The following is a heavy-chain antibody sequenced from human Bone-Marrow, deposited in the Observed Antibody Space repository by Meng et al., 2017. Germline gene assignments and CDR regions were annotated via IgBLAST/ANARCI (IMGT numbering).Heavy chain of an antibody. Sequence: GESLKISCAASGFTFSSYSMNWVRQAPGKGLEWVSSISSSSSYIYYADSVKGRFTISRDNAKNSLYLQMNSLRAEDTAVYYCASHDYGDYDYWGQGTRVTGYS. D-gene: IGHD4-17*01. CDR3: ASHDYGDYDY. J-gene: IGHJ4*02. V-gene: IGHV3-21*01. CDR2: ISSSSSYI. CDR1: GFTFSSYS.